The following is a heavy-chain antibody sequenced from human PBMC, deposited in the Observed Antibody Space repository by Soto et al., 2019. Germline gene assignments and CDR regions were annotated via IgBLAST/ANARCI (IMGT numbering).Heavy chain of an antibody. Sequence: ASVKVSCKASGGTFSSYAISWVRQAPGQGLEWMGGIIPIFGTANYAQKFQGRVTITADESTSTAYMELSSLRSEDTAVYYCARGLGGVVIIEYYYYGMDVWGQGTTVTVSS. J-gene: IGHJ6*02. D-gene: IGHD3-3*01. CDR2: IIPIFGTA. V-gene: IGHV1-69*13. CDR3: ARGLGGVVIIEYYYYGMDV. CDR1: GGTFSSYA.